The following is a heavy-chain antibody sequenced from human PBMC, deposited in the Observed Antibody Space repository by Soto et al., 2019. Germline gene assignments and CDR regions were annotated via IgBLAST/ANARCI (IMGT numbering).Heavy chain of an antibody. CDR3: AHSVVAGLGYYFDY. D-gene: IGHD6-19*01. CDR2: IYWDDDK. J-gene: IGHJ4*02. V-gene: IGHV2-5*02. Sequence: QITLKESGPTLVKPTQTLTLTCTFSGFSLSSTRVAVGWIRQPPGKALEWLALIYWDDDKRYSTFLKSRLTITKDTSKTKVVLTMTNMDPVDTDTYYCAHSVVAGLGYYFDYWGQGTLVTVSS. CDR1: GFSLSSTRVA.